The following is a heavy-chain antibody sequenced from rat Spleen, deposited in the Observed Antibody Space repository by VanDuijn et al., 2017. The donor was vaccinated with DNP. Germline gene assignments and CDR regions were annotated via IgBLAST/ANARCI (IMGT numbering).Heavy chain of an antibody. CDR3: VSFNWFAY. CDR2: INTVGGTT. Sequence: EVRLMESGGGLVQPGRSLKLSCVASGFSFSNFAMAWVRQAPTKGLEWVASINTVGGTTYYRDSVKGRFTISRENAKTTLYLQMNRLRSEDTATYYCVSFNWFAYWGQGTLVTVSS. CDR1: GFSFSNFA. J-gene: IGHJ3*01. V-gene: IGHV5S13*01.